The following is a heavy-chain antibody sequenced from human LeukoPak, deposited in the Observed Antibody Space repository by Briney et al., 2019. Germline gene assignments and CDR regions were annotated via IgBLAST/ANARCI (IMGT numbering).Heavy chain of an antibody. V-gene: IGHV1-69*01. Sequence: ASVKVSCKASGGTFSIYAISWVRQAPGQGLEWMGGIIPIFCTANYAQKFQGRVTITADESTSTAYMELSSLRSEDTAVYYCARDSQDGYNFDYFDYWGQGTLVTVSS. J-gene: IGHJ4*02. CDR2: IIPIFCTA. D-gene: IGHD5-24*01. CDR3: ARDSQDGYNFDYFDY. CDR1: GGTFSIYA.